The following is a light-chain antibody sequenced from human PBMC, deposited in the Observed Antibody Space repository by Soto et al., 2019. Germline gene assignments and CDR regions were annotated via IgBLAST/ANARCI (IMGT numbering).Light chain of an antibody. Sequence: QAVLTQSPSASGTPGQRVTISCSGSISNIGSNTVSWYQQLPGTAPKLLIYSNSQRPPGVPDRFSGSKSGTSASLAISGLQSEDEADYHCGAWDDSLTAPYVFGPGTNATVL. CDR2: SNS. V-gene: IGLV1-44*01. CDR3: GAWDDSLTAPYV. J-gene: IGLJ1*01. CDR1: ISNIGSNT.